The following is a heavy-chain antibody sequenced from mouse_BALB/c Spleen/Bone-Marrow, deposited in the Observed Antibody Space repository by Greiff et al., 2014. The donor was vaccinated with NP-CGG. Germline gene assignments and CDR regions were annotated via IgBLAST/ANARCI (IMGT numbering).Heavy chain of an antibody. CDR2: ILPGSGNT. CDR1: GYTFSSYW. CDR3: AREDITTVVEMDY. V-gene: IGHV1-9*01. D-gene: IGHD1-1*01. Sequence: QVQLQQPGAELMKPGASVKISCKATGYTFSSYWIEWVKQRPGHGLEWIGEILPGSGNTNYNEKFKGKATFTADTSSNTAYMQISSLTSEDSAVYYCAREDITTVVEMDYWGQGTSVTLSS. J-gene: IGHJ4*01.